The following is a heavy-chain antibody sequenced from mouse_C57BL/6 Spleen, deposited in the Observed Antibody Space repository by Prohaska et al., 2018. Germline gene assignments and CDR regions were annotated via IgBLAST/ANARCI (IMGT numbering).Heavy chain of an antibody. Sequence: EVKLEESGGGLVQPGGSMKLSCVASGFTFSNYWMNWVRQSPEKGLEWVAQIRLKSDNYATHYAESVKGRFTISRDDSKSSVYPQMNNLRAEDTGIYYCTGPYYYGRWYFDVWGTGTTVTVSS. D-gene: IGHD1-1*01. J-gene: IGHJ1*03. CDR2: IRLKSDNYAT. CDR1: GFTFSNYW. V-gene: IGHV6-3*01. CDR3: TGPYYYGRWYFDV.